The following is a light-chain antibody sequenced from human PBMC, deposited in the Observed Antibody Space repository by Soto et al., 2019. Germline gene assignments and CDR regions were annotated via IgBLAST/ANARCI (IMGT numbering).Light chain of an antibody. J-gene: IGKJ1*01. V-gene: IGKV1-9*01. CDR2: AAS. CDR1: QGINTF. Sequence: IQLTQSPPSLSASVGDRVTITCRASQGINTFLAWYQQKAGKAPKLLIYAASTLPSGVPSRFSGSGSGTDFTLSISSLQSEDFATYYCQQYNNWTQWTFGQGTKVEIK. CDR3: QQYNNWTQWT.